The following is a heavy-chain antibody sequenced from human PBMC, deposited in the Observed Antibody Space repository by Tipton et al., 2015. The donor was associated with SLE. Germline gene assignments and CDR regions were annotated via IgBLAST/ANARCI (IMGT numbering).Heavy chain of an antibody. CDR1: GRSINSGDFY. CDR3: ARVGPFGVVGFDY. Sequence: TLSLTCTVSGRSINSGDFYWSWLRQSPGKGLEWIGYIYHSGTTYYNPSLQSPATISVDTPENQFSLKLSSVTAPDTAVYYCARVGPFGVVGFDYWGQGTRVSLSS. J-gene: IGHJ4*02. D-gene: IGHD3-3*01. V-gene: IGHV4-30-4*01. CDR2: IYHSGTT.